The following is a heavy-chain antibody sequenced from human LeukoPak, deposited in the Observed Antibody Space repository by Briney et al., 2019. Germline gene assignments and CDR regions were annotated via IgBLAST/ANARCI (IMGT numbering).Heavy chain of an antibody. V-gene: IGHV3-23*01. Sequence: GGSLRLSCAASGFTFSSYAMSWVRQAPGKGLEWVSAIGGSGGSTYYADSVKGRFTISRDNSKNTLYLQMNSLRAEDTAVYYCAKGWAGSSIGYWGQGTLVTVSS. D-gene: IGHD6-13*01. CDR3: AKGWAGSSIGY. J-gene: IGHJ4*02. CDR2: IGGSGGST. CDR1: GFTFSSYA.